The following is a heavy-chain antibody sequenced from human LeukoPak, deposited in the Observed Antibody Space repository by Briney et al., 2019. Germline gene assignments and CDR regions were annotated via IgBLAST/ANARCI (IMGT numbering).Heavy chain of an antibody. CDR1: GGSISSGGYY. V-gene: IGHV4-31*03. J-gene: IGHJ4*02. CDR2: IYYSGST. D-gene: IGHD3-10*02. CDR3: ARHVRVSASFDY. Sequence: ASQTLSLTCTVSGGSISSGGYYWSWIRQHPGKGLEWIGYIYYSGSTYYNPSLKSRVTISVDTSNNQFSLKLSSVTAADTAVYYCARHVRVSASFDYWGQGTLVTVSS.